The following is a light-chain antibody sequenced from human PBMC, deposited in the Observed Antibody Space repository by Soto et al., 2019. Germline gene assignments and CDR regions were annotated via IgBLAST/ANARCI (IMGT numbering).Light chain of an antibody. CDR3: QHYNNWPPYS. V-gene: IGKV3-15*01. CDR2: GAS. CDR1: QDVSTN. Sequence: ETVMTQSPDTLSVSPGESATLSCRASQDVSTNLAWFHQKPGQTPRLVLYGASKRATGIPARFSGSGSGRHFPLTISSLQSEEFGVYYCQHYNNWPPYSFGQGTKVEIK. J-gene: IGKJ2*03.